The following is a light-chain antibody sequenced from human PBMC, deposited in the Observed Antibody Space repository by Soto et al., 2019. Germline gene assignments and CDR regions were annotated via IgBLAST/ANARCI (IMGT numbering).Light chain of an antibody. V-gene: IGLV2-14*01. CDR3: SSYTTISTYV. CDR1: SRDVGGYNY. J-gene: IGLJ1*01. CDR2: DVR. Sequence: QSALTQPASVSGSPGQSITISCTGTSRDVGGYNYVSWYQQHPGKAPKLMIYDVRNRPSGVSNRFSGSKSVNTASLTISGLQAEDEADYYCSSYTTISTYVFGTGTKPPS.